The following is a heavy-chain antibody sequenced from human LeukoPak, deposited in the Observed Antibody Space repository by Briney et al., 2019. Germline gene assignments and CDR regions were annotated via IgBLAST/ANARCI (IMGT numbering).Heavy chain of an antibody. Sequence: PGGSLRLSCAASGFTFSSYAMSWVRQAPGKGLEWVSAISGSGGSTYYADSVKGRFTISRDNAKNSLYLQMNSLRAEDTAVYYCARDLRDWCSGGSCYSYPYNWFDPWGQGTLVTVSS. D-gene: IGHD2-15*01. V-gene: IGHV3-23*01. CDR2: ISGSGGST. J-gene: IGHJ5*02. CDR3: ARDLRDWCSGGSCYSYPYNWFDP. CDR1: GFTFSSYA.